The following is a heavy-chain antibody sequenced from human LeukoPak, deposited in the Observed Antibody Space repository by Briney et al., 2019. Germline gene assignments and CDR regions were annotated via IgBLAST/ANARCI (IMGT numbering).Heavy chain of an antibody. J-gene: IGHJ4*02. V-gene: IGHV1-18*01. CDR2: ISAYNGNT. Sequence: ASVKVSCKASGYTFTSYGISWVRQAPGQGLEWMGWISAYNGNTNYAQKLQGRVTMTTDTSTSTAYMELRSLRSDDTAVYYCARVGINDSCGYRLLDYWGQGTLVTVSS. D-gene: IGHD3-22*01. CDR1: GYTFTSYG. CDR3: ARVGINDSCGYRLLDY.